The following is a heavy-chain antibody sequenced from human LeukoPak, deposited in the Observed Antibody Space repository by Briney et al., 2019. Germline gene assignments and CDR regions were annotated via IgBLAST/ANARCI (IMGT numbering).Heavy chain of an antibody. J-gene: IGHJ3*02. CDR1: GYSFTNYW. Sequence: GESLKISCKGSGYSFTNYWIGWVRQMPGKGLEWMGIIYPGDSDTRYSPSFQGQVTISADKSISTAYLQWSSLKASDTAMYYCARRPISSPDAFDIWGQGTMVTVSS. CDR3: ARRPISSPDAFDI. CDR2: IYPGDSDT. D-gene: IGHD6-13*01. V-gene: IGHV5-51*01.